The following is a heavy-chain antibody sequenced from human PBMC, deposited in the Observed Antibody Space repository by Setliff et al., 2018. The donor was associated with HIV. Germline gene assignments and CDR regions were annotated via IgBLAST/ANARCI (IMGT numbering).Heavy chain of an antibody. Sequence: PSETLSLTCAVYGGSLSGYYWGWIRQPPGKGLEWIGSMDSSGNTYYSPSLRSRVTLSLDTSKNHISLHLSSVTAADTAVYYCVRQGHWYIPWYFDYWGQGALVTVSS. CDR2: MDSSGNT. J-gene: IGHJ4*02. CDR3: VRQGHWYIPWYFDY. D-gene: IGHD1-20*01. CDR1: GGSLSGYY. V-gene: IGHV4-34*01.